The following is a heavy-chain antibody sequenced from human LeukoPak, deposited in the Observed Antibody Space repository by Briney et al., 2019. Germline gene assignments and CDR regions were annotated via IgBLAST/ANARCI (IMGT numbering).Heavy chain of an antibody. Sequence: ASVKVSCKASGGTFSSYAISWVRQAPGQGLEWMGGITPIFGTANYAQKFQGRVTITADKSTSTAYMELSSLRSEDTAVYYCARRIIGYCSGGSCYLGAFDIWGQGTMVTVSS. V-gene: IGHV1-69*06. D-gene: IGHD2-15*01. CDR2: ITPIFGTA. CDR1: GGTFSSYA. J-gene: IGHJ3*02. CDR3: ARRIIGYCSGGSCYLGAFDI.